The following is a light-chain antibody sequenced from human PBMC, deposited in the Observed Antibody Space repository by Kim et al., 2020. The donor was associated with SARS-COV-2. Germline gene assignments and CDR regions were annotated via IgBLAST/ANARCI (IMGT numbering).Light chain of an antibody. Sequence: GQSITISCTGTSSDFGGYIYVSWYQRHPGKAPKLMIYDVSNRPSGVSNRFSGSKSGNTASLTISGLQGEDEADYYCTSYTSRTTLIFGGGTQLTVL. CDR3: TSYTSRTTLI. CDR1: SSDFGGYIY. J-gene: IGLJ2*01. CDR2: DVS. V-gene: IGLV2-14*03.